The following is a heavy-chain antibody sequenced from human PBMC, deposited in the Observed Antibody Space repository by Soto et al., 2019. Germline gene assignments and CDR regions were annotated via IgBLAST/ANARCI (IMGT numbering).Heavy chain of an antibody. J-gene: IGHJ4*02. CDR3: ARRNVVPLDY. Sequence: QLQLQESGSGLVKPSQTLSLTCAVSGGSISSGGYSWSWIRQPPGKGLEWIGYIYHSGRTYYNPSLKXXVXQXXDTSKNQYSLKLSSVTAADTAVYYCARRNVVPLDYWGQGTQVTVSS. CDR1: GGSISSGGYS. D-gene: IGHD2-21*01. V-gene: IGHV4-30-2*01. CDR2: IYHSGRT.